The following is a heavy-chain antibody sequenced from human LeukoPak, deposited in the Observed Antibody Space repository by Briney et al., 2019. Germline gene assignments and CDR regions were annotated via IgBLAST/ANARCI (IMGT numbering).Heavy chain of an antibody. CDR2: IRSSSSGI. Sequence: GGSVRLSCAASGFTFSYYSMNWVRQAPGKGREGISHIRSSSSGIYYADSVKGRFTISRDNAKNSLYLQMNSLRAEDTAVYYCARDGPDSSSSDFDFWGQGTLVTVSS. D-gene: IGHD6-6*01. CDR1: GFTFSYYS. CDR3: ARDGPDSSSSDFDF. V-gene: IGHV3-48*01. J-gene: IGHJ4*02.